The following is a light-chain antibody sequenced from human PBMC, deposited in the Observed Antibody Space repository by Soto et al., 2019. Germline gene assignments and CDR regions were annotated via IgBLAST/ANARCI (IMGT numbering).Light chain of an antibody. CDR3: KSYAGSNTYV. CDR1: SSDIGVYDF. J-gene: IGLJ1*01. Sequence: QSVLNQPASVSGSPGQSITLSCTGSSSDIGVYDFVSWYQHHPGKAPRLIIYEVVQRPSGVPDRFSGSKSGNTASLTVSGLQAADEADYFCKSYAGSNTYVFGSGTKVTV. V-gene: IGLV2-8*01. CDR2: EVV.